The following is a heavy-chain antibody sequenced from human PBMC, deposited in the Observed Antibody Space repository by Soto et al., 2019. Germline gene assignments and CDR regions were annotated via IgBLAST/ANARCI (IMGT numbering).Heavy chain of an antibody. CDR1: GDTSTIYG. Sequence: QVQLVQSGAEVKKPGASVKVSCKASGDTSTIYGFSWVRQAPGQGLEWMGWISTYNGNTNYARNLQGRVTITADTSTSTAYMELRSLRSDDTAVYYCARGYSSYYSDYWGQGTLVTVSS. D-gene: IGHD6-19*01. V-gene: IGHV1-18*01. CDR2: ISTYNGNT. J-gene: IGHJ4*02. CDR3: ARGYSSYYSDY.